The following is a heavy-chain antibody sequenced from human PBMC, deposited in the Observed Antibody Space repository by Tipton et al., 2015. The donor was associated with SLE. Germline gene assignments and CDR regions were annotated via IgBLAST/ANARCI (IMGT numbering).Heavy chain of an antibody. D-gene: IGHD3-22*01. V-gene: IGHV4-39*07. Sequence: TLSLTCTVSGGSISSSSYYWGWIRQPPGKGLEWIGSIYYSGSTYYNPSLKSRVTISVGTSKNQFSLKLSSVTAADTAVYYCYYYDSSGYANWFDPWGQGTLVTVSS. J-gene: IGHJ5*02. CDR3: YYYDSSGYANWFDP. CDR1: GGSISSSSYY. CDR2: IYYSGST.